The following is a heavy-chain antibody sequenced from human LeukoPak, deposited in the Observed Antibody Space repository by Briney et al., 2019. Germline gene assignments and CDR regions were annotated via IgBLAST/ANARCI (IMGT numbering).Heavy chain of an antibody. D-gene: IGHD1-26*01. J-gene: IGHJ4*02. CDR3: ATRLIVGATITFDY. CDR1: GGSFSGYY. Sequence: SETLSLTCAVYGGSFSGYYWSWIRQPPGKGLEWFGEINHSGSTNYNPSLKSRVTISVDTSKNQFSLKLSSVTAADTAVYYCATRLIVGATITFDYWGQGTLVTVSS. CDR2: INHSGST. V-gene: IGHV4-34*01.